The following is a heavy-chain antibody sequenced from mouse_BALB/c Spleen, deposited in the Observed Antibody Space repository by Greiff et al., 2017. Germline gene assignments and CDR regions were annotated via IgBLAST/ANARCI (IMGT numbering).Heavy chain of an antibody. CDR2: IDPANGNT. CDR1: GFNIKDTY. Sequence: EVQLQQSGAELVKPGASVKLSCTASGFNIKDTYMHWVKQRPEQGLEWIGRIDPANGNTKYDPKFQGKATITADTSSNTAYLQLSSLTSEDTAVYYCARGQYGNSMFAYWGQGTLVTVSA. CDR3: ARGQYGNSMFAY. V-gene: IGHV14-3*02. J-gene: IGHJ3*01. D-gene: IGHD2-10*02.